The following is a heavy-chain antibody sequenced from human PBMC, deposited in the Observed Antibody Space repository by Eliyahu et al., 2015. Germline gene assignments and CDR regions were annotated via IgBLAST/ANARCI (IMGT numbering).Heavy chain of an antibody. D-gene: IGHD3-10*01. CDR1: GFSLNTSGMS. CDR3: ARVFQGGSSPYYFDF. V-gene: IGHV2-70*01. CDR2: VDWEDDK. J-gene: IGHJ4*02. Sequence: QVTLRESGPALLKPTQTLTLTCTFSGFSLNTSGMSVNWIRQSPGKALEWLALVDWEDDKFYSTSLKTRLSISRDISKNQVVLRMTYMDPVDTATYFCARVFQGGSSPYYFDFWGQGTLVTVSS.